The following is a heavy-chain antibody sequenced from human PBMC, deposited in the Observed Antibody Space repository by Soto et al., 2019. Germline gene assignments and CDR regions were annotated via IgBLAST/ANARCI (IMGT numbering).Heavy chain of an antibody. CDR3: AKVRYSSSSGYYYGMDV. CDR1: GFTFSSYG. CDR2: ISYDGSNK. J-gene: IGHJ6*02. V-gene: IGHV3-30*18. D-gene: IGHD6-6*01. Sequence: GGSLRLSCAASGFTFSSYGMHWVRQAPGKWLEWVAVISYDGSNKYYADSVKGRFTISRDNSKNTLYLQMNSLRAEDTAVYYCAKVRYSSSSGYYYGMDVWGQGXTVTVYS.